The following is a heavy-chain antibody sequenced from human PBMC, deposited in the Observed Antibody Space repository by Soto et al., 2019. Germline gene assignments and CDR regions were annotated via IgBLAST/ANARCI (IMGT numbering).Heavy chain of an antibody. D-gene: IGHD6-13*01. CDR1: GGSVISGSYY. J-gene: IGHJ3*02. CDR2: IYYSGST. Sequence: SETLSLTCTVSGGSVISGSYYWSWIRQPPGKGLEWIGYIYYSGSTNYNPSLKSRVTISVDTSKNQFSLKLSSVTAADTAVYYCARARGGYSSSWSRGAFDIWGQGTMVTVSS. CDR3: ARARGGYSSSWSRGAFDI. V-gene: IGHV4-61*01.